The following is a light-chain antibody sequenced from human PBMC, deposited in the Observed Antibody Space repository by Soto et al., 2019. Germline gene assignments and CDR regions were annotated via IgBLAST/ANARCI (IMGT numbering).Light chain of an antibody. CDR3: EQYDHWQFA. CDR2: GAS. Sequence: EAVLTEGTAARPVTEGVTAAPACWASQSVSSNLAWYQQKPGQAPRFLIYGASTRATGIPARFSGSGSRTEFTLPVRCPHSEDLAVHSSEQYDHWQFAFAGGAKVDIK. J-gene: IGKJ4*01. V-gene: IGKV3-15*01. CDR1: QSVSSN.